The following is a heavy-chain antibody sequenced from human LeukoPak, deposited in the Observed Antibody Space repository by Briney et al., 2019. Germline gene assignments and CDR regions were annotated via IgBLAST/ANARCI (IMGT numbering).Heavy chain of an antibody. CDR3: ARPRYSSGWSSHYYYYYGMDV. J-gene: IGHJ6*02. V-gene: IGHV1-8*02. CDR2: MNPNSGNT. Sequence: GASVKVSCKASGYTFTGYYMHWVRQATGQGLEWMGWMNPNSGNTAYAQRFQGRVTMTRNTSISTAYMELSSLRSEDTAVYYCARPRYSSGWSSHYYYYYGMDVWGQGTTVTVSS. CDR1: GYTFTGYY. D-gene: IGHD6-19*01.